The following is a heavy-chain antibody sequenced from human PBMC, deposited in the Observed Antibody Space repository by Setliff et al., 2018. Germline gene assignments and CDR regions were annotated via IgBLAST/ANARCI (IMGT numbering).Heavy chain of an antibody. J-gene: IGHJ4*02. CDR3: TTDSMFYFDSSGYHVLDY. D-gene: IGHD3-22*01. CDR1: GFSFSDAW. Sequence: PGGSLRLSCAGSGFSFSDAWMNWVRQAPGKGLEWVGRIKTKADGGTTDFAAPVEGRFTISRDDSKNTVYLQVNSLRSEDTAVYYCTTDSMFYFDSSGYHVLDYWGQGTLVTVSS. CDR2: IKTKADGGTT. V-gene: IGHV3-15*07.